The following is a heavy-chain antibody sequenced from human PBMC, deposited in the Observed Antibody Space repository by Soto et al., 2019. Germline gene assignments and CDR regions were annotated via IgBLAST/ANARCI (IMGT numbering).Heavy chain of an antibody. CDR1: GGTFSSYA. CDR3: ARGRIKDSSAWFVRWGLDY. CDR2: IIPIFGRP. V-gene: IGHV1-69*01. J-gene: IGHJ4*01. Sequence: QEQLVQSGAEVRKPGSSVKVSCKASGGTFSSYAISWVRQAPGQGLEWMGGIIPIFGRPNYAQTFQGRVTITADDSTSSVYMELSSLRSEDTAVYYCARGRIKDSSAWFVRWGLDYWGHGTLVTVSS. D-gene: IGHD6-19*01.